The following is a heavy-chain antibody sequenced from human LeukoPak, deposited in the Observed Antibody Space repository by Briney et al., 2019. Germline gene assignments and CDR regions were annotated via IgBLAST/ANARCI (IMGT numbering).Heavy chain of an antibody. D-gene: IGHD3-3*01. CDR2: INPSCGST. CDR3: ARAERHEFRFLEWLYPSYVDY. V-gene: IGHV1-46*01. CDR1: GYTFTSYY. J-gene: IGHJ4*02. Sequence: ASVKFSCKASGYTFTSYYMHCVRQAPGQGLEWMGIINPSCGSTSYAQKFQGRVTMTRDTSTSTVYMELSSLRSEDTAVYYCARAERHEFRFLEWLYPSYVDYWGQGTLVTVSS.